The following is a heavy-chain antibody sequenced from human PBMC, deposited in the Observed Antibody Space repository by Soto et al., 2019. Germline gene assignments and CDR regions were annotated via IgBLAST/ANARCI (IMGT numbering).Heavy chain of an antibody. J-gene: IGHJ3*02. CDR3: AREGGSYDSGGYLITGAFDI. CDR1: GDSISRIDYY. V-gene: IGHV4-31*03. D-gene: IGHD3-22*01. CDR2: IYFRGNT. Sequence: SETLSLTCSVSGDSISRIDYYWTWIRQHPEKGLEWIGNIYFRGNTYYSPSLESRLTISVDTSKNQFSLKLTSVTAADTAVYYCAREGGSYDSGGYLITGAFDIWGQGTMVTVSS.